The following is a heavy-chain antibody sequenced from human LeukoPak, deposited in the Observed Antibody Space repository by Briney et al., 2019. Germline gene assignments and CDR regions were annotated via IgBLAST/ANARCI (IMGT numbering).Heavy chain of an antibody. CDR1: GFTFSNYA. J-gene: IGHJ4*02. D-gene: IGHD3-3*01. Sequence: PGGSLRLSCAASGFTFSNYAMSWVRQAPGKGLEWVSAVSDSGGSTYYADSVKGRFTISRDNAKNSLYLQMNSLRAEDTAVYYCARDRGLWSGYYVFDYWGQGTLVTVSS. V-gene: IGHV3-23*01. CDR3: ARDRGLWSGYYVFDY. CDR2: VSDSGGST.